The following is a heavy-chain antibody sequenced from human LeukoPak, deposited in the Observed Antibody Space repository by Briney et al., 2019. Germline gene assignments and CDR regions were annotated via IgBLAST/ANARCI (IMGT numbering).Heavy chain of an antibody. Sequence: GGTLRLSCVASGFTFSTYGMSWVRQAPGKGLEWVSAISGSGGSTYYADSVKGRFTISRDNSKNTLYLQMNSLRAEDTAVYYCAKTGSSRFDYWGQGTLVTVSS. CDR2: ISGSGGST. CDR3: AKTGSSRFDY. J-gene: IGHJ4*02. D-gene: IGHD1-26*01. CDR1: GFTFSTYG. V-gene: IGHV3-23*01.